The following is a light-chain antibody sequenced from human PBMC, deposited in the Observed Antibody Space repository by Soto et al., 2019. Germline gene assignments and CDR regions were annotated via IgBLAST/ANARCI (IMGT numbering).Light chain of an antibody. V-gene: IGLV2-14*01. J-gene: IGLJ1*01. CDR3: FSHRGGDSHV. CDR2: GVT. CDR1: SSDVGAYNY. Sequence: QSVLTQPASVSGSPGQSITISCTETSSDVGAYNYVSWYQQYPGKAPKLMIYGVTNRPSGVSNRFSGSKTGNTASLTISGLQAEDEADYYCFSHRGGDSHVFGTGTKVTVL.